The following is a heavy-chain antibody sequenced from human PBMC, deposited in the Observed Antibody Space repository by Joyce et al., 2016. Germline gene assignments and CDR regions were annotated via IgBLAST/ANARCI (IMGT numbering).Heavy chain of an antibody. Sequence: EVQLVESGGGSIQPGRSLRLSCAASGFTFDDYAMHWFRQAPGKCLEWVSGISWNSATIGYADSVKGRFTISRDNAKNSLYLQMNSLRAEDTALYYCAKVPAPGFDLDSSGLYYFDYWGQGTLVTVSS. J-gene: IGHJ4*02. CDR1: GFTFDDYA. V-gene: IGHV3-9*01. CDR3: AKVPAPGFDLDSSGLYYFDY. D-gene: IGHD3-22*01. CDR2: ISWNSATI.